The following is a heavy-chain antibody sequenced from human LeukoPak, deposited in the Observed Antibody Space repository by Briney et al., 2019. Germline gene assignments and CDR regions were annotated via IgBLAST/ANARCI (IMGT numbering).Heavy chain of an antibody. CDR3: AKTRGYEYYFDY. Sequence: PGGSLRLSCAASGFTFSSYGMHWVRQAPGKGLEWVAFIRYDGSNKYYADSVKGRFTISRDNSKNTLYLQINSLRAEDTAVYYCAKTRGYEYYFDYWGQGTLVTVSS. V-gene: IGHV3-30*02. J-gene: IGHJ4*02. CDR1: GFTFSSYG. CDR2: IRYDGSNK. D-gene: IGHD5-12*01.